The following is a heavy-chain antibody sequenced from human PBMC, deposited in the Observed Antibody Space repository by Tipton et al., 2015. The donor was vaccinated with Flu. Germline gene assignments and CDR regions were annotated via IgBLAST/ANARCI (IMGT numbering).Heavy chain of an antibody. CDR3: ANTQSRVCWTAAEYFQH. D-gene: IGHD3/OR15-3a*01. V-gene: IGHV3-23*01. CDR1: GFTFSSYA. J-gene: IGHJ1*01. CDR2: ISGSGGST. Sequence: SLRLSCAASGFTFSSYAMSWVRQAPGKGLEWVSAISGSGGSTYYADSVKGRFTISRDNSKNTLYLQMNSLRAEDTAVYYCANTQSRVCWTAAEYFQHWGQGTLVTVSS.